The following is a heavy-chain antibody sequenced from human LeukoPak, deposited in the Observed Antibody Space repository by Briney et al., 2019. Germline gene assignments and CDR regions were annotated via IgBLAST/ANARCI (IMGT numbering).Heavy chain of an antibody. Sequence: ASVKVSCKASGYTFTDYYIHWVRQAPGQGLEWMGWISAYNGNTNYAQKLQGRVTMTTDTSTSTAYMELRSLRSDDTAVYYCARDIPLVVVVAAPFDYWGQGTLVTVSS. D-gene: IGHD2-15*01. CDR1: GYTFTDYY. V-gene: IGHV1-18*04. J-gene: IGHJ4*02. CDR3: ARDIPLVVVVAAPFDY. CDR2: ISAYNGNT.